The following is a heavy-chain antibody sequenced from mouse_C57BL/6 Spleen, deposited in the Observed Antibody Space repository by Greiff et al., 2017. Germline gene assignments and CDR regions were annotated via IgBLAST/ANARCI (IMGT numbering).Heavy chain of an antibody. V-gene: IGHV14-4*01. D-gene: IGHD2-5*01. CDR2: IDPENGDT. Sequence: VQLQQSGAELVRPGASVKLSCTASGFNITDDCMHWVKQRPEQGLEWIGWIDPENGDTEYAAKLPGKATITADKSSNTAYLQLSSLTSDDTAVYYCTTRAYYSNYKDYWGQGTTLTVSS. CDR3: TTRAYYSNYKDY. J-gene: IGHJ2*01. CDR1: GFNITDDC.